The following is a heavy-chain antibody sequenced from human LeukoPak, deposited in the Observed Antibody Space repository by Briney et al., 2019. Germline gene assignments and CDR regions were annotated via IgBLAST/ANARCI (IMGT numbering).Heavy chain of an antibody. Sequence: SSETLSLTCAIYGGSFSGYYWSWIRQPPGKGLEWIGEINHSASTNYNPSLKSRVTISADTSKNQVSLTLSSVTAADTAVYYCARHPELYFFDYWGQGTLVTVSS. V-gene: IGHV4-34*01. D-gene: IGHD3-10*01. CDR1: GGSFSGYY. J-gene: IGHJ4*02. CDR2: INHSAST. CDR3: ARHPELYFFDY.